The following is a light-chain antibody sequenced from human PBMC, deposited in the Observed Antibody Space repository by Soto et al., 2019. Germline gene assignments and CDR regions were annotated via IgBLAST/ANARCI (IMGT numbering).Light chain of an antibody. CDR2: GAS. CDR3: QQYGSSPPNT. Sequence: EIVLTQSPGTLSLSPGERATLSCRAGQSVSSSYLAWYQQKPGQAPRLLIYGASSRATGIPDRFSGSGSGTDFTLTISRLEPEDFAVYYCQQYGSSPPNTFGGGTKVDI. V-gene: IGKV3-20*01. J-gene: IGKJ4*01. CDR1: QSVSSSY.